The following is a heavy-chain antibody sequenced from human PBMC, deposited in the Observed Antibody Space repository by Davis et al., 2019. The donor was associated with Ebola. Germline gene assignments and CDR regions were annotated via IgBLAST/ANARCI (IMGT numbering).Heavy chain of an antibody. V-gene: IGHV5-51*01. CDR2: IYPGDSDT. D-gene: IGHD2-2*02. J-gene: IGHJ3*02. CDR3: ARQDCSSTSCYTHDAFDI. CDR1: GYSFTSYW. Sequence: PGGSLRLSCKGSGYSFTSYWIGWVRQMPGKGLEWMGIIYPGDSDTRYSPSFQGQVTISADKSISTAYLQWSSLKASDTAMYYCARQDCSSTSCYTHDAFDIWGQGTMVTVSS.